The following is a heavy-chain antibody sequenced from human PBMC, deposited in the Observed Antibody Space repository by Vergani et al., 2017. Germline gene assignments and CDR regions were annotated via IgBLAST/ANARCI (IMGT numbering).Heavy chain of an antibody. CDR2: ISSSGSTI. CDR1: GFTFSSYE. CDR3: ARRNRDGYKIFDY. D-gene: IGHD5-24*01. J-gene: IGHJ4*02. Sequence: EVQLVESGGGLVQPGGSLRLSCAASGFTFSSYEMKWVRQAPGKGLEWVSYISSSGSTIYYADSVKGRFTISRDNAKNSLYLQMNSLRAEDTAVYYCARRNRDGYKIFDYWGQGTLVTVSS. V-gene: IGHV3-48*03.